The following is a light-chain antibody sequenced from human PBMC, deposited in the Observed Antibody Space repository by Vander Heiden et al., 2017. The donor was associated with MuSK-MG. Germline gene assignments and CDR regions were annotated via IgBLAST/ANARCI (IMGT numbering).Light chain of an antibody. J-gene: IGLJ1*01. V-gene: IGLV1-40*01. Sequence: QSVLTQPPSVSGAPGQRVTISCTGSSSNIGAGYDVHWYQQLPGTAPKLLIYGNSNRPSGVPDRFSGPKSGTSASLEITGLQAEDEADYYCQSYDSSLSGYVFGTGTKVTVL. CDR1: SSNIGAGYD. CDR3: QSYDSSLSGYV. CDR2: GNS.